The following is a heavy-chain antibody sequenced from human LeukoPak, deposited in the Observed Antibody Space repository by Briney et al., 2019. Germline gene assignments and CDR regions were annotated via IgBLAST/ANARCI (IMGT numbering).Heavy chain of an antibody. CDR1: GFTFSSYA. J-gene: IGHJ4*02. V-gene: IGHV3-23*01. CDR3: AKDQPRAKVTNYFDY. Sequence: GGSLRLSCAAPGFTFSSYAMSWVRQAPGKGLEWVSAISGSGGSTYYADSVKGRFTISRDNSKNTLYLQMNSLRAEDTAVYYCAKDQPRAKVTNYFDYWGQGTLVTVSS. CDR2: ISGSGGST. D-gene: IGHD4-17*01.